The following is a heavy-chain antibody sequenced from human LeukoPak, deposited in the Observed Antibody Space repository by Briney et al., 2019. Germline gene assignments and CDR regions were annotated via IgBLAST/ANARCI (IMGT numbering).Heavy chain of an antibody. V-gene: IGHV4-59*12. Sequence: ASETLSLTCTVSGGSISSYYWSWIRQPPGKGLEWIGYIYYSGSTNYNPSLKSRVTISVDTSKNQFSLKLSSVTAADTAVYHCARDGRREELDYWGQGTLVTVSS. CDR3: ARDGRREELDY. CDR2: IYYSGST. CDR1: GGSISSYY. J-gene: IGHJ4*02.